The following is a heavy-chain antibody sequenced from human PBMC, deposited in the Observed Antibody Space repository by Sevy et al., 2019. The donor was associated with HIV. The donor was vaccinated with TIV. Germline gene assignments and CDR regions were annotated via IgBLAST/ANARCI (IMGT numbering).Heavy chain of an antibody. Sequence: GGSLRLSRAASGFTFSSYAMSWVRQAPGKGLEWVSAISGSGGSTYYADSVKGRFTISRDNSKNTLYLQMNSLRAEDTAVYYCAKGGSSSPYYFDYWGQGTLVTVSS. V-gene: IGHV3-23*01. J-gene: IGHJ4*02. CDR1: GFTFSSYA. CDR3: AKGGSSSPYYFDY. CDR2: ISGSGGST. D-gene: IGHD6-13*01.